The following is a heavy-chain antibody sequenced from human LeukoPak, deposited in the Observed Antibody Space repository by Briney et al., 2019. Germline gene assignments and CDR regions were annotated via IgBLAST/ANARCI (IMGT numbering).Heavy chain of an antibody. CDR1: GGSISSYY. D-gene: IGHD3-22*01. Sequence: SETLCLTCTVSGGSISSYYWSWIRQPPGKELEWIGYIYYSGSTNYNPSLKNRVTISVGTSKNQFSLKLSSVTAADTAVYYCAGTMDSSGYYYPKYFQHWGQGTLATVSS. CDR3: AGTMDSSGYYYPKYFQH. CDR2: IYYSGST. V-gene: IGHV4-59*01. J-gene: IGHJ1*01.